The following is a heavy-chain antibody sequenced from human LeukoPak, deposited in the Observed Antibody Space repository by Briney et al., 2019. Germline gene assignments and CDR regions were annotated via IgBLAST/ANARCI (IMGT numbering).Heavy chain of an antibody. V-gene: IGHV4-4*07. J-gene: IGHJ3*02. CDR1: GGSISSCY. D-gene: IGHD6-13*01. CDR2: IYTSGST. CDR3: ARAGYSSSWYWGAFDI. Sequence: PSETLSLTCTVSGGSISSCYWSWTRQPAGKGLEWIGRIYTSGSTNYNPSLKSRVTISVDKSKNQFSLKLSSVTAADTAVYYCARAGYSSSWYWGAFDIWGQGTMVTVSS.